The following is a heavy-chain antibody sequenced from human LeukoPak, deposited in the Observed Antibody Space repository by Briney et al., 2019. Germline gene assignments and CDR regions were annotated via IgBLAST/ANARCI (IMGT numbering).Heavy chain of an antibody. CDR3: ALEYCSSTSCHQYYYYYGMDV. D-gene: IGHD2-2*01. Sequence: GGSLRLSCAASGFTFSSYAMSWVRQAPGKGLEWVSAISGSGGSTYYADSVKGRFTISRDNSKNTLYLQMNSLRAEDTAVYYCALEYCSSTSCHQYYYYYGMDVWGQGTTVTVSS. V-gene: IGHV3-23*01. CDR2: ISGSGGST. CDR1: GFTFSSYA. J-gene: IGHJ6*02.